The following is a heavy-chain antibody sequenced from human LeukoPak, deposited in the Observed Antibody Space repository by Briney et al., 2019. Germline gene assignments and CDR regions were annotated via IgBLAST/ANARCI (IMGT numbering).Heavy chain of an antibody. J-gene: IGHJ6*03. CDR3: AKDRALDYYYYMDV. Sequence: PGGSLRLSSAASGFTFSSYGMHWVRQAPGKGLEWVAVIWYDGSNKYYADSVKGRFTISRDNSKNTLYLQMNSLRAEDTAVYYCAKDRALDYYYYMDVWGKGTTVTVSS. V-gene: IGHV3-33*06. CDR1: GFTFSSYG. CDR2: IWYDGSNK.